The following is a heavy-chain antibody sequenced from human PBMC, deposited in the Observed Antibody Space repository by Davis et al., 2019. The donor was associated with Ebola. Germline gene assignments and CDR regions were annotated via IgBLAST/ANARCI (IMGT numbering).Heavy chain of an antibody. D-gene: IGHD3-9*01. J-gene: IGHJ4*02. Sequence: GESLKISCAASGFTFSSYGMHWVRQAPGKGLEWVGRIKSKTDGGTTDYAAPVKGRFTISRDDSKNTLYLQINSLKTEDTGVYYCTTDAHFDWLLDHWGQGTLVTVSS. CDR1: GFTFSSYG. CDR2: IKSKTDGGTT. CDR3: TTDAHFDWLLDH. V-gene: IGHV3-15*01.